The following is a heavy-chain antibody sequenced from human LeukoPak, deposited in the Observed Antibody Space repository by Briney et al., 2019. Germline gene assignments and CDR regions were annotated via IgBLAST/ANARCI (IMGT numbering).Heavy chain of an antibody. D-gene: IGHD3-22*01. CDR1: GFTFDDYA. Sequence: GGSLRLSCAASGFTFDDYAMHWVRQAPGKGLEWVSLISWDGGSTYYADSVKGRFTISRDNSKNSLYLQMNSLRAEDTALYYCAKDIRNRYYYDSSGYRGMDVWGQGTTVTVSS. J-gene: IGHJ6*02. CDR2: ISWDGGST. CDR3: AKDIRNRYYYDSSGYRGMDV. V-gene: IGHV3-43D*03.